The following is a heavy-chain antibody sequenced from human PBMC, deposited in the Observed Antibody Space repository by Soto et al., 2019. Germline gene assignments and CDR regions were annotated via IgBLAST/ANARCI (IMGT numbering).Heavy chain of an antibody. Sequence: QVQLVQSGAEVKKPGSSVKVSCKASGGTFSSYAISWVRQAPGHGLEWMGGIIPIFGTANYAQKFQGRVTITADESTSTAYMGLRRLRCEETAVYYCAREPIEYSSSSTVHYFDYCGHGTLLTVSS. J-gene: IGHJ4*01. CDR1: GGTFSSYA. D-gene: IGHD6-6*01. CDR2: IIPIFGTA. CDR3: AREPIEYSSSSTVHYFDY. V-gene: IGHV1-69*01.